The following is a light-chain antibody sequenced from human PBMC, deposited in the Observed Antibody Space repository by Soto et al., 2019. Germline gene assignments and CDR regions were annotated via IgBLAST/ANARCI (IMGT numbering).Light chain of an antibody. J-gene: IGKJ3*01. Sequence: EIVLTQSPGTLSLSPGETATLSCRASQSVSSSYLAWYQQKPGQPPRLLIYGSFSRATGIPDRFSASGSGTEFTPTISRLEPEDFLVYYCQQYGGSPAFTFGPGTKVYLK. V-gene: IGKV3-20*01. CDR2: GSF. CDR1: QSVSSSY. CDR3: QQYGGSPAFT.